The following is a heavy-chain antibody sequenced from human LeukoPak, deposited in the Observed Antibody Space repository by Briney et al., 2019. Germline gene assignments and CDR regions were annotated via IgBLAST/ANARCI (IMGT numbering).Heavy chain of an antibody. CDR2: ISYDGNNE. J-gene: IGHJ4*02. Sequence: GGSLRLSCAASGFTFSSYSMNWVRQAPGKGLEWVAFISYDGNNEHCADSVKGRFTISRDKSKNTLYLQMNSLRAEDTAVYYCAKDSRHIVVVTAIQSSYFDYWGQGTLVTVSS. CDR1: GFTFSSYS. D-gene: IGHD2-21*02. CDR3: AKDSRHIVVVTAIQSSYFDY. V-gene: IGHV3-30*18.